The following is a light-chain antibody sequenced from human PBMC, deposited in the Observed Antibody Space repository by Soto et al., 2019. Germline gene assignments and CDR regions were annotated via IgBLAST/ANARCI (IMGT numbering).Light chain of an antibody. V-gene: IGLV2-23*02. CDR3: CSYAGTSTSVVFGAVV. J-gene: IGLJ2*01. Sequence: QSALTQPASVSGSPGQSITISCTGTSSDVGNYNLVSWYQQHPGKAPKLMIYEVSKRPSGISNRFSGSKSGNTASLTISGLQAEDEADYYCCSYAGTSTSVVFGAVVFGGGTKLTVL. CDR2: EVS. CDR1: SSDVGNYNL.